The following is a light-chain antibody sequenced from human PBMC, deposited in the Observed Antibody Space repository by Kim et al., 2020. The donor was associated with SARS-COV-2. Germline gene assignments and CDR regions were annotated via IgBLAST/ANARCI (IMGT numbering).Light chain of an antibody. J-gene: IGKJ4*01. CDR3: QQRNNWPLT. CDR1: KGVNSY. CDR2: DAS. V-gene: IGKV3-11*01. Sequence: LSPGKSAPRSCRASKGVNSYLAWYQHKPGQAPRLLIYDASNMATGIPARFSGSGSGTDFTITISSLEPEDFAVYYCQQRNNWPLTFGGGTKVDIK.